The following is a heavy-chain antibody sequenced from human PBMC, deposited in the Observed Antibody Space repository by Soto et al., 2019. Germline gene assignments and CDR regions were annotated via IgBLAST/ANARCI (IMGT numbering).Heavy chain of an antibody. D-gene: IGHD6-19*01. CDR1: GGSISSYY. V-gene: IGHV4-4*07. CDR3: ARGRGAVAGTRVAEYFQH. CDR2: IYTSGST. J-gene: IGHJ1*01. Sequence: QVQLQESGPGLVKPSETLSLTCTVSGGSISSYYWSWIRQPAGKGLEWNGRIYTSGSTNYNPSLKSRVTMSVDTSKNQFSLKLSSVTAADTAVYYCARGRGAVAGTRVAEYFQHWGQGTLVTVSS.